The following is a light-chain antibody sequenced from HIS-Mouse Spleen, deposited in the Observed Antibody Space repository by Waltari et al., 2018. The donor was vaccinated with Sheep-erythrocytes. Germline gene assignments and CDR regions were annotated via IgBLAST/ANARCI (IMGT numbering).Light chain of an antibody. Sequence: SYELTQPPSVSVSPGQTASITASGAKFGDKYACCYQQKPGQSPVLVIYRASKRPSGIPERFSGSNSGNTATLTISGTQAMDEADYYCQAWDSSTAWVFGGGTKLTVL. CDR2: RAS. CDR3: QAWDSSTAWV. CDR1: KFGDKY. V-gene: IGLV3-1*01. J-gene: IGLJ3*02.